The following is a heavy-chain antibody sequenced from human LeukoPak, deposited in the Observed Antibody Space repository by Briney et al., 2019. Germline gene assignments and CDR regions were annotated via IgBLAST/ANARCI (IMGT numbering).Heavy chain of an antibody. V-gene: IGHV4-30-2*01. CDR3: ARGINSAFDI. CDR1: GGSISSGGYY. Sequence: SQTLSLTCTVSGGSISSGGYYWSWIRQPPGKGLEWIGYIYHSGSTYYNPSLKSRVTISVDRSKNQFSLQLNSVTPEDTAVYFCARGINSAFDIWGQGTMVTVSS. CDR2: IYHSGST. J-gene: IGHJ3*02. D-gene: IGHD2/OR15-2a*01.